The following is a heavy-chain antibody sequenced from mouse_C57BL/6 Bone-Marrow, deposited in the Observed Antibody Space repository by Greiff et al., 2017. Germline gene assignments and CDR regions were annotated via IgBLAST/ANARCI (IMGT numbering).Heavy chain of an antibody. J-gene: IGHJ3*01. CDR2: INPSTGGT. CDR1: GYSFTGYY. Sequence: VQLKESGPELVKPGASVKISCKASGYSFTGYYMNWVKQSPEKSLEWIGEINPSTGGTTYNQKFKAKATLTVDKSSSTAYMQLKSLTSEDSAVYYCARWRLRRTGGFAYWGQGTLVTVSA. D-gene: IGHD2-4*01. V-gene: IGHV1-42*01. CDR3: ARWRLRRTGGFAY.